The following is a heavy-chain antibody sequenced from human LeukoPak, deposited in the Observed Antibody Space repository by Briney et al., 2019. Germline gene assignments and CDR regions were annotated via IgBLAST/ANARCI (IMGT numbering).Heavy chain of an antibody. D-gene: IGHD2-2*01. Sequence: GGSLRLSCAASELTLSNYCMTWVRQGPGKGLEWVATIKRDGTETYYVDSVRGRFTISRDNSKNTLYLQMNSLRAEDTAVYYCAKGSRDPSFSFVFSYWGQGTLVTVSS. V-gene: IGHV3-7*03. J-gene: IGHJ4*02. CDR3: AKGSRDPSFSFVFSY. CDR2: IKRDGTET. CDR1: ELTLSNYC.